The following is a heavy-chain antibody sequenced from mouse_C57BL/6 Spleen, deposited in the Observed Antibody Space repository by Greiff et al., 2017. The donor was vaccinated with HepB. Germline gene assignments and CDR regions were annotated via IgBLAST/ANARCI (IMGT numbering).Heavy chain of an antibody. CDR3: EEGHGYGSVDY. Sequence: QVQLQQPGTELVKPGASVKLSCKASGYSFTSYWMHWVKQRPGQGLEWIGKINPSNGGTNYNEKFKSKATLTVDKSSSTAYMQLISLTSEDSAVYYSEEGHGYGSVDYWGQGTTLTVSS. D-gene: IGHD2-2*01. V-gene: IGHV1-53*01. CDR2: INPSNGGT. J-gene: IGHJ2*01. CDR1: GYSFTSYW.